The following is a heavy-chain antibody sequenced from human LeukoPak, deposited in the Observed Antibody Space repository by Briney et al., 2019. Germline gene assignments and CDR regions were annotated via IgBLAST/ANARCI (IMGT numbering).Heavy chain of an antibody. J-gene: IGHJ4*02. V-gene: IGHV1-2*02. Sequence: ASVKVSCKASGYTFTGYYMHWVRQAPGQGLEWMGWINPNSGGTNYAQKFQGRVTMTRDTSISTAYMELSRLRSDDTAVYYCWRGTYYYDSSGYPEPPFDYWGQGTLVTVSS. CDR3: WRGTYYYDSSGYPEPPFDY. D-gene: IGHD3-22*01. CDR2: INPNSGGT. CDR1: GYTFTGYY.